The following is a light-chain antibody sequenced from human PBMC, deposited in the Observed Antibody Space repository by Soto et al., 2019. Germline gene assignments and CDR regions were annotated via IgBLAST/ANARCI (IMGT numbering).Light chain of an antibody. V-gene: IGKV1-27*01. CDR1: QGISNY. Sequence: DIQMPQSPSSLSASVGDRVTITCRASQGISNYFAWYQQKPGKVPKLLIYAASTLQSGVPSRFSGSGSGTDFTLTISSLQPEDVATYYCQKYNSAPWTFGKGNKVEIK. CDR3: QKYNSAPWT. CDR2: AAS. J-gene: IGKJ1*01.